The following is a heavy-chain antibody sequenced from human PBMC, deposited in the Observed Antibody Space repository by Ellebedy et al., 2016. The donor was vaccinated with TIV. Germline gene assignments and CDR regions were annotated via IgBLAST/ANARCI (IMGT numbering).Heavy chain of an antibody. Sequence: ASVKVSCXASGYTFTSYGISWVRQAPGQGLEWMGWISAYNGNTNYAQKLQGRVTMTTDTSTSTAYMELSSLRSEDTAVYYCARDRGGYCSGGSCYPRFYYYGMDVWGQGTTVTVSS. CDR3: ARDRGGYCSGGSCYPRFYYYGMDV. V-gene: IGHV1-18*01. CDR1: GYTFTSYG. CDR2: ISAYNGNT. J-gene: IGHJ6*02. D-gene: IGHD2-15*01.